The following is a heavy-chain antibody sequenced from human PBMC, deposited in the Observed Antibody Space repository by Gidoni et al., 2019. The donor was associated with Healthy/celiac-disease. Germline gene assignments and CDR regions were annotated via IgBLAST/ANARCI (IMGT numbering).Heavy chain of an antibody. CDR1: GDRVSSNSAA. D-gene: IGHD1-26*01. J-gene: IGHJ5*02. V-gene: IGHV6-1*01. CDR2: TYYRSKLYN. CDR3: ASAGVVGATTGYNWFDP. Sequence: QVQLQQSGPGLVKPSQTRSLTCAISGDRVSSNSAAWNWIRQSPSRGLAWLGRTYYRSKLYNDYAVSVKSRITITPDTSKHQFSLQLNSVTPEDTAVYYCASAGVVGATTGYNWFDPWGQGTLVTVSS.